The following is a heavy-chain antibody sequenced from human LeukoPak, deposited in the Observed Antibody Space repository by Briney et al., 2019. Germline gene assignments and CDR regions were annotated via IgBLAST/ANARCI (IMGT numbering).Heavy chain of an antibody. J-gene: IGHJ3*02. CDR3: ARDEDDSSGWSWNAFDI. V-gene: IGHV1-2*02. D-gene: IGHD6-19*01. CDR1: GYTFTGYY. Sequence: GASVKVSCKASGYTFTGYYMHWVRQAPGQGLEWMGWINPNSGGTNYAQKFQGRVTMTRDTSISTAYMELSRLRSDDTAVYYCARDEDDSSGWSWNAFDIWGQGTMVTVSS. CDR2: INPNSGGT.